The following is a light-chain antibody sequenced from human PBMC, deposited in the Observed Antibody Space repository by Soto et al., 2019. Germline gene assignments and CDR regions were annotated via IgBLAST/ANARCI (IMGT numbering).Light chain of an antibody. Sequence: DIVMTQSPDSLAVSLGERVTINCKSSQSVLSSSNNKYYLAWYQQKPGQPPKLLIHWASTRESGVPDRFSGSGSGTDFTLTISSLQAEDVAVYYCQQYYSTLTFGQGTKLEIK. CDR2: WAS. CDR3: QQYYSTLT. CDR1: QSVLSSSNNKYY. J-gene: IGKJ2*01. V-gene: IGKV4-1*01.